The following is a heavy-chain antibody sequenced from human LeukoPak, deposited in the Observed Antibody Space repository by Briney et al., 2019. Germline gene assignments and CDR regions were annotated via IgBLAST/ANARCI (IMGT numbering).Heavy chain of an antibody. J-gene: IGHJ2*01. CDR3: ARDRKDFWSGYFYWYFDL. Sequence: GGSLRLSCAASGFTFDDYGMSRVRQAPGKGLEWVSGINWNGGSTGYADSVKGRFTISRDNAKNSLCLQMNSLRAEDTALYHCARDRKDFWSGYFYWYFDLWGRGTLVTVSS. CDR1: GFTFDDYG. CDR2: INWNGGST. D-gene: IGHD3-3*01. V-gene: IGHV3-20*01.